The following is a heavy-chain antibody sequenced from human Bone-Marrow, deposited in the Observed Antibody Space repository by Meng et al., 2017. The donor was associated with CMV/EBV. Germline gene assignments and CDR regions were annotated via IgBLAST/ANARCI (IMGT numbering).Heavy chain of an antibody. J-gene: IGHJ6*02. CDR2: ISWNSGSI. D-gene: IGHD2-2*01. CDR1: GFTFDDYA. Sequence: SLKISCAVSGFTFDDYAMHWVRQAPGKGLEWVSGISWNSGSIGYADSVKGRFVISRDNAKNSLYLQMNSLRAEDTALYYCAKEVVPAAINDYYYGMDVWGQGTTVTVSS. V-gene: IGHV3-9*01. CDR3: AKEVVPAAINDYYYGMDV.